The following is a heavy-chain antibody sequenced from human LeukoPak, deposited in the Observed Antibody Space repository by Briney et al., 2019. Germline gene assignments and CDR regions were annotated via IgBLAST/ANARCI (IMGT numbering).Heavy chain of an antibody. Sequence: KASETLSLTCTVSGGSISSSSYYWGWIRQPPGKGLEWIAEINYSGSTTYNPSLESRVTISIDTSKNQFSLKLRSVTAADTAMYYCARPEPERSSWFDPWGQGTLVIVSS. J-gene: IGHJ5*02. CDR3: ARPEPERSSWFDP. CDR1: GGSISSSSYY. V-gene: IGHV4-39*07. D-gene: IGHD1-1*01. CDR2: INYSGST.